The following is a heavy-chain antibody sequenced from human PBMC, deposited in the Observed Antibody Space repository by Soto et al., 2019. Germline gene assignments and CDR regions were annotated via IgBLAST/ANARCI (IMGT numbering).Heavy chain of an antibody. J-gene: IGHJ4*02. CDR2: ISYDGSNK. CDR3: ARGPCILIRFYY. D-gene: IGHD3-22*01. Sequence: GGSLRLSCAASGFTFSSYAMHWVRQAPGKGLAWVAVISYDGSNKYYADSVKGRFTLSRDNSKNTLYLQMNRLRVADKTLYYCARGPCILIRFYYWGQAILLNV. V-gene: IGHV3-30-3*01. CDR1: GFTFSSYA.